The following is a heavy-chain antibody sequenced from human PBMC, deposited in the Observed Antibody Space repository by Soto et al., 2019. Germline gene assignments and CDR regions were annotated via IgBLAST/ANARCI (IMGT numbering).Heavy chain of an antibody. J-gene: IGHJ6*02. CDR1: GFTFSSYW. V-gene: IGHV3-7*05. CDR2: IKQDGSEK. D-gene: IGHD6-6*01. Sequence: GGSLRLSCAASGFTFSSYWMSWVRQAPGKGLERVANIKQDGSEKYYVDSVKGRFTISRDNAKNSLYLQMNSLRAEDTAVYYCARGPEYSSSVDYYYYGMDVWGQGTTVTVSS. CDR3: ARGPEYSSSVDYYYYGMDV.